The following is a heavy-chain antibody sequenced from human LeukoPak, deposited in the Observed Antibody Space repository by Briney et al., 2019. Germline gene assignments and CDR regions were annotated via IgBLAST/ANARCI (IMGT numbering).Heavy chain of an antibody. CDR3: AIKSHYYSRDY. CDR1: GGSFSGYY. CDR2: MDHSGST. D-gene: IGHD3-10*01. J-gene: IGHJ4*02. V-gene: IGHV4-34*01. Sequence: SETLSLTCAVYGGSFSGYYWSWIRQPPGKGLEWIGEMDHSGSTNYSPSLKSRVIVSVDTSKNQFSLKLSSVTAADTAVYYCAIKSHYYSRDYWGQGTLVTVSS.